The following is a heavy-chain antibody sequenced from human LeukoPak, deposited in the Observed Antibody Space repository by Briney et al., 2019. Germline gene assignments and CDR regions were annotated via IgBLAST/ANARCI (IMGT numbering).Heavy chain of an antibody. Sequence: GGSLRLSCVASEFPFSAYAMTWVRLTPGKGLEWVSSIGGSGSNTNYADSVRGRFTISRDNSKNTLYLQMNSLRAEDTSVYYCGRDPNGDYVGAFEFWGQGTLVSVSS. CDR2: IGGSGSNT. J-gene: IGHJ3*01. D-gene: IGHD4-17*01. V-gene: IGHV3-23*01. CDR1: EFPFSAYA. CDR3: GRDPNGDYVGAFEF.